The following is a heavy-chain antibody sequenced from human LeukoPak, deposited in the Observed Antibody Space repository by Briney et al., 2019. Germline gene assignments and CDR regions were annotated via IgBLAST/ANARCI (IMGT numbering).Heavy chain of an antibody. CDR1: GGSFSGYY. D-gene: IGHD3-10*01. Sequence: SETLSLTCAVYGGSFSGYYWSWIRQPPGKGLEWIGEINHSGSTNYNPSLKSRVTISVDTSKNQFSLKLSSVTAADTAVYYCARADNQLLWFGELDYWGQGTLVTVSS. V-gene: IGHV4-34*01. CDR2: INHSGST. J-gene: IGHJ4*02. CDR3: ARADNQLLWFGELDY.